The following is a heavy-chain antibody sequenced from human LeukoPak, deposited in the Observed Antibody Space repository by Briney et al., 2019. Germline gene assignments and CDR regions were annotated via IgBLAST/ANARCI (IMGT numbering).Heavy chain of an antibody. V-gene: IGHV3-30*03. CDR2: ISYDGINK. Sequence: HPGRSLRLSCAASGFTFSSFGMHWVRQAPGKGLECVSIISYDGINKYFSDSVKGRFTISRDNSKNTLYLQMNSLRAEDTAVYYCVRDDRGYSGYHFDYWGQGTLVTVSS. J-gene: IGHJ4*02. CDR1: GFTFSSFG. D-gene: IGHD5-12*01. CDR3: VRDDRGYSGYHFDY.